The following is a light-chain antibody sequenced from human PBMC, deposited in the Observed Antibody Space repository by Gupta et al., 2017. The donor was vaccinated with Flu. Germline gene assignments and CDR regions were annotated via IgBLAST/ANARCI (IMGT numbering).Light chain of an antibody. CDR2: KAS. CDR3: QQYDTYWT. J-gene: IGKJ1*01. CDR1: QSVSSR. V-gene: IGKV1-5*03. Sequence: VGDRVTITCRASQSVSSRLAWYQQKPGKAPKMLTYKASSLESGVPPRFSGSGSGTEFTLTISSLQPDDFATYYCQQYDTYWTFGQGTKVEIK.